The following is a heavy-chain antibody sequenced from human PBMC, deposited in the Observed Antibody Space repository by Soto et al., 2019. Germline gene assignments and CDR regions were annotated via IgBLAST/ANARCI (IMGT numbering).Heavy chain of an antibody. CDR1: GFTFSSYA. V-gene: IGHV3-23*01. CDR2: ISGSGGST. CDR3: AKDSQPWFYYYMDV. D-gene: IGHD5-18*01. J-gene: IGHJ6*03. Sequence: EVQLLESGGGLVQPGGSLRLSCAASGFTFSSYAMSWVGQAPGMGLEWVSAISGSGGSTYYADSVKGRFTISRDNSKNTLYLQMNSLRAEDTAVYYCAKDSQPWFYYYMDVWGKGTTVTVSS.